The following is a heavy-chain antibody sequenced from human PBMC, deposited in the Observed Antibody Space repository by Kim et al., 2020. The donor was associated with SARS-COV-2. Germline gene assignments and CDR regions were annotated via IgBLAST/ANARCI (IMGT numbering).Heavy chain of an antibody. V-gene: IGHV4-31*03. J-gene: IGHJ4*02. CDR1: GGSIRSGGKY. D-gene: IGHD2-2*01. Sequence: SETLSLTCSVSGGSIRSGGKYWTWIRQHPAKGLEWIGYISYSGNSHYSTSLRSRVSISLQTSENQFSLELTSVTAADTAVYYCARGQPLDYWGQGILVTVPS. CDR3: ARGQPLDY. CDR2: ISYSGNS.